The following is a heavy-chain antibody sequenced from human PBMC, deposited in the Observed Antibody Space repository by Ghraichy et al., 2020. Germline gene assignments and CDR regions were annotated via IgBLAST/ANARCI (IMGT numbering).Heavy chain of an antibody. Sequence: SETLSLTCSVSGYSIGSGFYWAWIRQPPGKGPEWVGSVYYSGTIYYNPSLKSRVTISLDTSKNQFSLRQTSMTAADTAMYFCARAVADFRFDFWGQGTLVAVSS. J-gene: IGHJ4*02. CDR2: VYYSGTI. CDR3: ARAVADFRFDF. CDR1: GYSIGSGFY. D-gene: IGHD2-21*02. V-gene: IGHV4-38-2*02.